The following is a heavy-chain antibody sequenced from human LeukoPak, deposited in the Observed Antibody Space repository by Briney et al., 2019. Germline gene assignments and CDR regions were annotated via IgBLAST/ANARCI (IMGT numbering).Heavy chain of an antibody. Sequence: GGSLRLSCAASGFTFSSYSMNWVRQAPGKGLEWVSSISSSSSYIYYADSVKGRFTISRDNAKNSLYLQMNSLRAEDTAVYYCATSTYYYDSSGFRGAFDIWGQGTMVTVSS. CDR3: ATSTYYYDSSGFRGAFDI. CDR2: ISSSSSYI. D-gene: IGHD3-22*01. V-gene: IGHV3-21*01. J-gene: IGHJ3*02. CDR1: GFTFSSYS.